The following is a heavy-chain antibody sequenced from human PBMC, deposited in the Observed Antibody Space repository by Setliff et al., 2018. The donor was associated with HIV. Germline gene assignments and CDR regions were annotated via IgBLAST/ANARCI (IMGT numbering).Heavy chain of an antibody. D-gene: IGHD4-17*01. V-gene: IGHV4-39*02. CDR3: GRLETGPATSAYGPFNS. CDR1: DASISTSNFL. J-gene: IGHJ4*02. Sequence: SETLSLTCTVSDASISTSNFLWGWIRQPPGKGLEWIGSSYYSSRTYYNPSLKNRVTISADTSKNHLSLKLTSLTAADTAVYYCGRLETGPATSAYGPFNSWGQGKMVTVSS. CDR2: SYYSSRT.